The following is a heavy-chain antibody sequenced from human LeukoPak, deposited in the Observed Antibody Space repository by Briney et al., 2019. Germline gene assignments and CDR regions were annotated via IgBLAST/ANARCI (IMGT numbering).Heavy chain of an antibody. J-gene: IGHJ5*02. Sequence: GASVKVSCKASGYTFTGYYMHWVRQAPGQGLEWMGWINPNSGGTNYAQKFQGRVTMTRDTSISTAYMELSRLRSDDTAVYYCARVAGFGFLEWYYNWFDPWGQGTLVTVPS. CDR3: ARVAGFGFLEWYYNWFDP. CDR1: GYTFTGYY. D-gene: IGHD3-3*01. CDR2: INPNSGGT. V-gene: IGHV1-2*02.